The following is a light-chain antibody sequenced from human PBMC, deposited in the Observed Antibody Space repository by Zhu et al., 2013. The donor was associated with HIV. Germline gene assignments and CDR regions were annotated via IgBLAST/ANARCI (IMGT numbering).Light chain of an antibody. J-gene: IGLJ2*01. CDR2: RNN. CDR3: ATWDDSLIGPA. V-gene: IGLV1-47*01. CDR1: SSNIGSNY. Sequence: QSVLTQPPSASGTPGQRVTISCSGSSSNIGSNYVYWYQQLPGTAPKLLIYRNNQRPSGVPDRFSGSKSGTSASLAINGLQSEDEADYYCATWDDSLIGPAFGGGTKVTVL.